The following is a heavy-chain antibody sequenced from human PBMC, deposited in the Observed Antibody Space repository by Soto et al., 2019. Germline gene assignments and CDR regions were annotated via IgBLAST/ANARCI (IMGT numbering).Heavy chain of an antibody. J-gene: IGHJ4*02. CDR2: IQQEGSGK. CDR1: GFTFTSYS. CDR3: ARDLPGYCTTTDCYSYFDY. Sequence: GRSRRLSCALSGFTFTSYSMSWVRQAPGEWRGWVGNIQQEGSGKYYVDSVKGRFTISRDNAKNSLYLKMNSLRDEDTDVYYCARDLPGYCTTTDCYSYFDYWGQGTLVTVSS. V-gene: IGHV3-7*03. D-gene: IGHD2-2*02.